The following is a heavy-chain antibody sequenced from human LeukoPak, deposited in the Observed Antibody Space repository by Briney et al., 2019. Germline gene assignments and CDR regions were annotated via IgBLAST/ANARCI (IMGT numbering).Heavy chain of an antibody. CDR3: ARSPRNCSSTSCYIYYYGMDV. CDR2: MNPNSGNT. V-gene: IGHV1-8*01. J-gene: IGHJ6*02. CDR1: GYTFTSYD. Sequence: ASVKVSCKASGYTFTSYDINWVRQATGQGLEWMGWMNPNSGNTGYAQKFQGRVTMTRNTSISTAYMELSSLRSEDTAVYYCARSPRNCSSTSCYIYYYGMDVWGQGTTVTVSS. D-gene: IGHD2-2*02.